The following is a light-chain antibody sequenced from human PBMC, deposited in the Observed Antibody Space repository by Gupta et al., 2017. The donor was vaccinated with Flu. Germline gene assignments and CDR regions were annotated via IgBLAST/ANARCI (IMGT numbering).Light chain of an antibody. CDR1: QGVRSNY. Sequence: VDLSLSPGERAPLSCRASQGVRSNYLAWNQQKPGQAPRLLIYIASSRATGVPDRFSGSGSGTDFTLTISRLEPEDFAVYYCQQYCSSVKTFGQGTKVEIK. V-gene: IGKV3-20*01. J-gene: IGKJ1*01. CDR2: IAS. CDR3: QQYCSSVKT.